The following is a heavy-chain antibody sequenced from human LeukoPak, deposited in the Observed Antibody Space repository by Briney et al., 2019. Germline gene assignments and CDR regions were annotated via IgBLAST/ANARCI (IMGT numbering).Heavy chain of an antibody. D-gene: IGHD3-22*01. V-gene: IGHV3-20*04. CDR2: INWNGGST. Sequence: GGSLRLSCAASGFTFDDYGMSWVRQAPGKGLEWVSGINWNGGSTGYADSVKGRFTISRDNSKNTLYLQMNSLRAEDTAVYYCARDGGSSYYDSSGYYDYWGQGTLVTVSS. CDR3: ARDGGSSYYDSSGYYDY. CDR1: GFTFDDYG. J-gene: IGHJ4*02.